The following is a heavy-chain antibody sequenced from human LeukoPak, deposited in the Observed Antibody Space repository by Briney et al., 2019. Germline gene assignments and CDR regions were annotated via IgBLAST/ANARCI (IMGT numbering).Heavy chain of an antibody. CDR1: CGSFSGYY. V-gene: IGHV4-34*01. CDR3: ARVITMVRGVVDY. Sequence: SETLSLTCAVYCGSFSGYYWSWIRQPPGKGLEWIGEINHSGSTNYNPSLKSRVTISVDTSKNQFSLKLSSGTAADTAVYYCARVITMVRGVVDYWGQGTLVTVSS. D-gene: IGHD3-10*01. J-gene: IGHJ4*02. CDR2: INHSGST.